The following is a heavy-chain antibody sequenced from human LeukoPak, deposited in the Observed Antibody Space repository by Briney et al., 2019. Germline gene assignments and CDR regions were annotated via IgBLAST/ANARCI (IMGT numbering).Heavy chain of an antibody. J-gene: IGHJ6*03. CDR3: AKGGGGRLIYYYYMDV. V-gene: IGHV3-9*03. CDR2: ISWNSDSI. CDR1: GFSFADYA. D-gene: IGHD3-16*01. Sequence: GGSLRLSCAASGFSFADYAMHWVRQAPGKGLGWVSGISWNSDSIVYANSVKGRFTISRHNAKNSLYLQMNSLRTQDMALYYCAKGGGGRLIYYYYMDVWGKGTTVTVSS.